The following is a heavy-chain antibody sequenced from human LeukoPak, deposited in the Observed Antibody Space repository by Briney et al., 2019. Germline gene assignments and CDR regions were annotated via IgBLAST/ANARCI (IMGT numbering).Heavy chain of an antibody. CDR3: ARDTRKYSSSSGGWFDP. Sequence: PGGSLRLSCAASGFTFDDYGMSWVRQAPGKGLEWVSGINWNGGSTGYADSVKGRFTISRDNAKNSLYLQMNSLRAEDTALYYCARDTRKYSSSSGGWFDPWSQGTLVTVSS. CDR2: INWNGGST. J-gene: IGHJ5*02. D-gene: IGHD6-6*01. CDR1: GFTFDDYG. V-gene: IGHV3-20*04.